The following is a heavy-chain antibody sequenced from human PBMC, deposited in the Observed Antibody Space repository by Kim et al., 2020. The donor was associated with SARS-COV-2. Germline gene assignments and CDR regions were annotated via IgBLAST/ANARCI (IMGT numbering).Heavy chain of an antibody. V-gene: IGHV3-53*01. CDR3: ARGGGSGSRTTPNGMDV. J-gene: IGHJ6*02. Sequence: GGSLRLSCAASGFTVSSNYMSWVRQAPGKGLEWVSVIYSGGSTYYADSVKGRFTISRDNSKNTLYLQMNSLRAGDTAVYYCARGGGSGSRTTPNGMDVWGQGNTVTVSS. CDR2: IYSGGST. CDR1: GFTVSSNY. D-gene: IGHD3-10*01.